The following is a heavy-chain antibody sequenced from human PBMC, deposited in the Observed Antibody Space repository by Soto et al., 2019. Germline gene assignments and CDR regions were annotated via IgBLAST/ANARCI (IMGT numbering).Heavy chain of an antibody. CDR2: IYYSRST. V-gene: IGHV4-39*01. CDR1: GGSISSSSYY. Sequence: QLQLQESGPGLVKPSETLSLTCTVSGGSISSSSYYWGWIRQPPGKGLEWIGRIYYSRSTYYNPSLMSRVTVSLDRSKHQFSLKLSSVTAADTAVYYCVWGTLAPPLGYFQHWGQGTLVTVSS. D-gene: IGHD7-27*01. J-gene: IGHJ1*01. CDR3: VWGTLAPPLGYFQH.